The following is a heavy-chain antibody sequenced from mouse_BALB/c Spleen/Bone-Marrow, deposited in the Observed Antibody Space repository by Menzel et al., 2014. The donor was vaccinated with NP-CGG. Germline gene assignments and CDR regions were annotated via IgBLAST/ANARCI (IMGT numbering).Heavy chain of an antibody. Sequence: EVQLQQSGPELVKPGASVKISCKASGYSFTAYYIHWVKQSHVKSLEWIGRINPYNGATSYNQNFKDEASLTVDKSSSTAYMELHSLTSEDSAVYYCARKGNYGWFAYWGQGTLVTVSA. CDR3: ARKGNYGWFAY. J-gene: IGHJ3*01. V-gene: IGHV1-26*01. D-gene: IGHD2-1*01. CDR2: INPYNGAT. CDR1: GYSFTAYY.